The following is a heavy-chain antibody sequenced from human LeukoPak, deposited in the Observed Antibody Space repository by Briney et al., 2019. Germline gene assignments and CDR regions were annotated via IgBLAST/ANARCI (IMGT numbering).Heavy chain of an antibody. CDR3: ASLKGYYYMDV. V-gene: IGHV4-59*01. CDR2: IYYSGST. CDR1: GGSISSYY. J-gene: IGHJ6*03. Sequence: SETLSLTCTVSGGSISSYYWSWIRQPPGKGLEWIGYIYYSGSTNYNPSLKSRVTISVDTSKNQFSLKLSSVTAADTAVYYCASLKGYYYMDVWGKGITVTVSS.